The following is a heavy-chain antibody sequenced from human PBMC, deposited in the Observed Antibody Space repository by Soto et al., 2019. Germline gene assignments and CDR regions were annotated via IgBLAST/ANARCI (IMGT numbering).Heavy chain of an antibody. CDR1: GFTFSSYA. CDR2: ISYDGSNK. Sequence: PGGSLRLSCAASGFTFSSYAMHWVRQAPGKGLEWVAVISYDGSNKYYADSVKGRFTISRDNSKNTLYLQMNSLRAEDTAVYYCARDYYGSGSYYNSDYFDYWGQGTLVTVSS. V-gene: IGHV3-30-3*01. J-gene: IGHJ4*02. CDR3: ARDYYGSGSYYNSDYFDY. D-gene: IGHD3-10*01.